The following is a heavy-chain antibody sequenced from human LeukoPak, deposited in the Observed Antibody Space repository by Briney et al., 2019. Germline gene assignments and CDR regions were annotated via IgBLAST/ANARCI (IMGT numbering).Heavy chain of an antibody. CDR3: ARGPTYYDFWSGSLYWYFDL. Sequence: ASVKVSCKASGYTFTGYYMRWVRQAPGQGLEWMGWMNPNSGNTGYAQKFQGRVTITRNTSISTAYMELSSLRSEDTAVYYCARGPTYYDFWSGSLYWYFDLWGRGTLVTVSS. J-gene: IGHJ2*01. D-gene: IGHD3-3*01. CDR2: MNPNSGNT. V-gene: IGHV1-8*03. CDR1: GYTFTGYY.